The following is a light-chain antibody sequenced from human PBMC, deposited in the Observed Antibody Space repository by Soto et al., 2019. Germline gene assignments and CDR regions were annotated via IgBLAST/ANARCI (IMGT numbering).Light chain of an antibody. CDR3: SSYTVINTAV. CDR1: TSDVGAYNY. Sequence: QSALTQPASVSGSPGQSVSIYCTGSTSDVGAYNYVAWYQHKPGKAPILLIYEVDHRPSGISTRFSGSKSGNTASLTISGLPTDDEADYYCSSYTVINTAVFGGGTKLTVL. V-gene: IGLV2-14*01. CDR2: EVD. J-gene: IGLJ3*02.